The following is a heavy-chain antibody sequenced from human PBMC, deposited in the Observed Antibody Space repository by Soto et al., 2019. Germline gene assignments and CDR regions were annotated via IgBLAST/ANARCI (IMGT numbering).Heavy chain of an antibody. CDR2: IYPGDSDT. Sequence: PGESLKISCKGSGYSFTSYWIGWVRQMPGKGLEWMGIIYPGDSDTRYSPSFQGQVTISADKSISTAYLQWSSLKASDTAMYYCARHRFLEWPYYYGMDVWGQGTKVTVSS. J-gene: IGHJ6*02. CDR3: ARHRFLEWPYYYGMDV. D-gene: IGHD3-3*01. CDR1: GYSFTSYW. V-gene: IGHV5-51*01.